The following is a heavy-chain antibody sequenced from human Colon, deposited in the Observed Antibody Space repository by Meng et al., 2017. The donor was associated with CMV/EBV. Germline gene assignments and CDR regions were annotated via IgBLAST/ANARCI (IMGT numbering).Heavy chain of an antibody. CDR2: IVPSFDIL. D-gene: IGHD2-2*01. Sequence: FSDYAFNWVRQTPGQGLEWIGGIVPSFDILRYAQRFQGRVSITTDESASNIDLELSSLRSDDTAVYYCASVERGYCSSNSCYNRYLHHWGQGTLVTVSS. CDR1: FSDYA. CDR3: ASVERGYCSSNSCYNRYLHH. V-gene: IGHV1-69*05. J-gene: IGHJ1*01.